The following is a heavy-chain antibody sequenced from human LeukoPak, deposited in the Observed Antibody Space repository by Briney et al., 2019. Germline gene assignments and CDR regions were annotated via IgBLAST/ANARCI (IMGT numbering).Heavy chain of an antibody. V-gene: IGHV4-61*02. J-gene: IGHJ2*01. CDR2: IYTSGSP. D-gene: IGHD6-13*01. CDR1: GDSISSGDYY. CDR3: ARLTSSWYQDWYFDL. Sequence: KPSQTLSLTCTVSGDSISSGDYYWSWIRQPAGKGLEWIGRIYTSGSPNYNPSLKSRVTMSVDTSKNQFSLKLSSVTAADTAVYYCARLTSSWYQDWYFDLWGRGTLVTVSS.